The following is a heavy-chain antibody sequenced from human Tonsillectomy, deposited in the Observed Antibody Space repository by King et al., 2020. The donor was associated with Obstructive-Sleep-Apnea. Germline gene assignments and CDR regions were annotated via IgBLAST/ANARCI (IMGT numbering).Heavy chain of an antibody. CDR2: IRSSGGST. CDR1: GFTFSNYA. Sequence: VQLVESGGGLVQPGGSLRLSCAASGFTFSNYAMSWVRQAPGKGLEWVSGIRSSGGSTYSADSVKGRFTISRDNSKNTLYVQMNSLNAEHKAVYYCAKDRVYSSDAIDIWGQGTMVTVSS. CDR3: AKDRVYSSDAIDI. V-gene: IGHV3-23*04. D-gene: IGHD5-18*01. J-gene: IGHJ3*02.